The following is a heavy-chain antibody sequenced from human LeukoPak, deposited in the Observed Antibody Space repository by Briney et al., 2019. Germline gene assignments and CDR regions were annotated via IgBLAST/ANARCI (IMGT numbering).Heavy chain of an antibody. Sequence: SETLSLTCTVSGGSISSSSDYWGWIRQPPGKGLEWIGEIYHSGSTNYNPSLKSRVTISVDKSKNQFSLKLSSVTAADTAVYYCARVRITFGGVIVIALRAFDIWGQGTMVTVSS. CDR2: IYHSGST. CDR1: GGSISSSSDY. D-gene: IGHD3-16*02. J-gene: IGHJ3*02. V-gene: IGHV4-39*07. CDR3: ARVRITFGGVIVIALRAFDI.